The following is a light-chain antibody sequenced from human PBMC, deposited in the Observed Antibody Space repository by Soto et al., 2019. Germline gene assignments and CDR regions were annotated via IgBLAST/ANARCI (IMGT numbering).Light chain of an antibody. CDR3: CSFAGPRGLI. Sequence: QSALTQPASVSGSPGQSITISCTGTSSDVGIYNLVSWFQQHPGKAPKLMIYEGSKRPSGISDRFSGSKSGNTAFLTISGLQAEDESDYYCCSFAGPRGLIFGGGTKSPS. CDR2: EGS. CDR1: SSDVGIYNL. J-gene: IGLJ2*01. V-gene: IGLV2-23*01.